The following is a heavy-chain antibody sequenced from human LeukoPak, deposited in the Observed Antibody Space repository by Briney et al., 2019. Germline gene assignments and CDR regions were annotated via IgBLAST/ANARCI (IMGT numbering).Heavy chain of an antibody. D-gene: IGHD5-18*01. CDR3: GRVTIPGGYSYGFERYYFDY. CDR1: GGSISSHY. CDR2: IYYSGST. J-gene: IGHJ4*02. V-gene: IGHV4-59*11. Sequence: SETLSLTCTVSGGSISSHYWSWIRQPPGKGLEWIGHIYYSGSTKYNPSLKSRVTISVDTSKNQFSLKLRSVTAADPAVYYCGRVTIPGGYSYGFERYYFDYWGQGTLVTVSS.